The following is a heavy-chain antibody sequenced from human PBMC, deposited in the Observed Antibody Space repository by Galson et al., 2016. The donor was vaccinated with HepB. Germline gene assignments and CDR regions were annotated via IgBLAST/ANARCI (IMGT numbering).Heavy chain of an antibody. CDR1: GFSLSTTGMC. J-gene: IGHJ6*02. Sequence: PALVKPTQTLTLTCTFSGFSLSTTGMCVSWIRQPPGKALEWLALIDWDDDKYYSTSLKTRLTISKDTSKNQVVLTMTNMDTVDTATYYCARIPGAYSFGNHYDCAMDVWGQGTTVTVSS. D-gene: IGHD2-21*01. CDR3: ARIPGAYSFGNHYDCAMDV. V-gene: IGHV2-70*01. CDR2: IDWDDDK.